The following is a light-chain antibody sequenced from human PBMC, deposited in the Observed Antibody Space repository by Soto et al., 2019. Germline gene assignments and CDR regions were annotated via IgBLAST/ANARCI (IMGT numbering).Light chain of an antibody. CDR2: SAS. CDR3: QQDNCFPRT. CDR1: QAISTW. Sequence: DIQMTQSPSSVSASVGDRVTITCRASQAISTWLAWYQQNPGKAPKLLIYSASNLQSGVPSRFSGSGSGTDFTLTISSLQPEDFETYYCQQDNCFPRTFGQGTKVEIK. V-gene: IGKV1D-12*01. J-gene: IGKJ1*01.